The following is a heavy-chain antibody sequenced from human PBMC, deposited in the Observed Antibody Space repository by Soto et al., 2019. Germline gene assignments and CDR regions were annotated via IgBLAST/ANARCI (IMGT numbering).Heavy chain of an antibody. Sequence: QVQLVQSGAEVKKPGSSVKVSCKASGGTFSSYAISWVRQAPGQGLEWMGGIIPIFGTANYAQKFQGRVTITADESTSTAYMELSSLRSEDTAVYYCARTDHRSGWYEDYYYGMDVWGQGTTVTVSS. CDR3: ARTDHRSGWYEDYYYGMDV. V-gene: IGHV1-69*01. J-gene: IGHJ6*02. CDR2: IIPIFGTA. CDR1: GGTFSSYA. D-gene: IGHD6-19*01.